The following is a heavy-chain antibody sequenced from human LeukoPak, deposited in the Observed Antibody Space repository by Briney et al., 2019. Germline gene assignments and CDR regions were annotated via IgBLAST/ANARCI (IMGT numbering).Heavy chain of an antibody. D-gene: IGHD4-23*01. Sequence: GASVKVSCKASGYTFTSYGISWVRQAPGQGLEWMGWISAYNGNTNYAQKLQGRVTMTTDTSTSTAYMELSSLRSEDTAVYYCARGAGDYGGNSEGYYFDYWGQGTLVTVSS. CDR3: ARGAGDYGGNSEGYYFDY. CDR2: ISAYNGNT. J-gene: IGHJ4*02. CDR1: GYTFTSYG. V-gene: IGHV1-18*01.